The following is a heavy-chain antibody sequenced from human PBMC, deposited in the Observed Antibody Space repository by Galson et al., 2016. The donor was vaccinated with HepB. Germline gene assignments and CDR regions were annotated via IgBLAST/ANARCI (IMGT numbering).Heavy chain of an antibody. CDR2: IYYSGTT. CDR3: ARGVVMDAFDL. V-gene: IGHV4-38-2*01. Sequence: SETLSLTCAISGDSISSNQYWSWVRQPPGKGLEWIASIYYSGTTYYNSSLKSRVTRSVDTSKNQLSLKLSSVTAADTAVYYCARGVVMDAFDLWGPGTMVTVSS. J-gene: IGHJ3*01. D-gene: IGHD3-3*01. CDR1: GDSISSNQY.